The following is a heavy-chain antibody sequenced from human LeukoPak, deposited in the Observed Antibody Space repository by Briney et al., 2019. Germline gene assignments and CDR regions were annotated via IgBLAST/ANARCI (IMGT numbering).Heavy chain of an antibody. Sequence: ASVKVSCKTSGYTFTGYYMHWVRQAPGQGLEWMGWINPNSGGTNYAQKFQGRVTMTRDTSISTAYMELSGLRSDDTAVYYCARTGIFDDGVDYWGQGTLVTVSS. CDR2: INPNSGGT. CDR1: GYTFTGYY. D-gene: IGHD3-9*01. J-gene: IGHJ4*02. CDR3: ARTGIFDDGVDY. V-gene: IGHV1-2*02.